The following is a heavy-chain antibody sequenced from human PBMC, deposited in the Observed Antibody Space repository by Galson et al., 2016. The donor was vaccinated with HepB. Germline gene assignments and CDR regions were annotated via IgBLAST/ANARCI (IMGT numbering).Heavy chain of an antibody. Sequence: LRLSCAGSGFIFRGYGMHWVRQAPGKGLEWVAADSMDGRRKFYADSVRGRFTISRDNSNNMLFLQMDSLRPDDTAVYYCAKRHEYCPPVGCSVDYWGQGTLVSVSS. CDR1: GFIFRGYG. D-gene: IGHD2/OR15-2a*01. CDR3: AKRHEYCPPVGCSVDY. CDR2: DSMDGRRK. V-gene: IGHV3-30*18. J-gene: IGHJ4*02.